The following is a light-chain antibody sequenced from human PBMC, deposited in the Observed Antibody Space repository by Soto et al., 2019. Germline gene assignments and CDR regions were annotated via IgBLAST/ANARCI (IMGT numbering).Light chain of an antibody. J-gene: IGKJ5*01. CDR1: QSLLHITGETF. CDR2: EVP. Sequence: VMSQLRLSLSVAPRQPASISCKSSQSLLHITGETFLFWYLQKPGQSPQLMIYEVPTRVSGVPDRFSGSGSGTDFTLEISRVETDDVGIYYCMQSTQLPPTFGQGTRLEI. CDR3: MQSTQLPPT. V-gene: IGKV2D-29*02.